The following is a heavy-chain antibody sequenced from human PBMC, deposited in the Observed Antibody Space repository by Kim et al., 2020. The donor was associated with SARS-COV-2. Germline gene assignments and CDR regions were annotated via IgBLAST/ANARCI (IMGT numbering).Heavy chain of an antibody. V-gene: IGHV4-59*13. Sequence: SETLSLTCTVSGGSISSYYWSWIRQPPGKGLEWIGYIYYSGSTNYNPSLKSRVTISVDTSKNQFSLKLSSVTAADTAVCYCAREDYYGSGTISWFDPWGQGALVTVSS. J-gene: IGHJ5*02. CDR2: IYYSGST. D-gene: IGHD3-10*01. CDR3: AREDYYGSGTISWFDP. CDR1: GGSISSYY.